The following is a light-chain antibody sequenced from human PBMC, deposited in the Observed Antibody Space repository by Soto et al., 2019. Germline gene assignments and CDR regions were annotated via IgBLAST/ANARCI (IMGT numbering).Light chain of an antibody. Sequence: DIQMTQSPSSLSASVGDRVTITCRASQTISNYLNWYQKKPGKAPKIMIYAASTLQRGVPSRFSGSGSGTDFTLTISSLQPEDVATYYCQKYNSAPWTFGQGTKVDIK. CDR1: QTISNY. V-gene: IGKV1-27*01. CDR2: AAS. J-gene: IGKJ1*01. CDR3: QKYNSAPWT.